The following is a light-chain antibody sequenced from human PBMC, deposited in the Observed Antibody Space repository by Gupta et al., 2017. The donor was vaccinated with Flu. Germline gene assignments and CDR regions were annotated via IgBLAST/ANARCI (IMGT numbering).Light chain of an antibody. CDR1: ALPKKY. CDR3: LSTDSSGNHRV. V-gene: IGLV3-10*01. Sequence: SYELTQPPSVSVSPGQTARITCSGDALPKKYAYWYQQKSGQAPVLVIYEDTKRPSGIPTRFSGSSSGTMASLTISEAQVEDEADYYCLSTDSSGNHRVFGGGTKLTVL. J-gene: IGLJ3*02. CDR2: EDT.